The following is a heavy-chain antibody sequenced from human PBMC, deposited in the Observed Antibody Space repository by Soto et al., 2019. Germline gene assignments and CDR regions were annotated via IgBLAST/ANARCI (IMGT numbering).Heavy chain of an antibody. D-gene: IGHD5-18*01. CDR2: ISSIGGST. Sequence: GGSLRPSCSASGFTFSSYAMHWVRQAPGKGLEYVSAISSIGGSTYYADSVTGRLTISRDHSKNTPYRQMSSQRTEDTAVYYCVKSRRGYSDRYFDYWGRGTLVTVSS. V-gene: IGHV3-64D*06. CDR3: VKSRRGYSDRYFDY. CDR1: GFTFSSYA. J-gene: IGHJ4*02.